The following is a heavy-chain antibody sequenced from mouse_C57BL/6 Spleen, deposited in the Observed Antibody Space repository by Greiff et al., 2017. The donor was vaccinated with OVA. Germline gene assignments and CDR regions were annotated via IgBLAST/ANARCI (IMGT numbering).Heavy chain of an antibody. CDR3: ARGTGRGDYFDY. Sequence: VHLVESGAELARPGASVKMSCKASGYTFTSYTMHWVKQRPGQGLEWIGYINPSSGYTKYNQKFKDKATLTADKSSSTAYMQLSSLTSEDSAVYYCARGTGRGDYFDYWGQGTTLTVSS. V-gene: IGHV1-4*01. J-gene: IGHJ2*01. CDR1: GYTFTSYT. CDR2: INPSSGYT. D-gene: IGHD4-1*01.